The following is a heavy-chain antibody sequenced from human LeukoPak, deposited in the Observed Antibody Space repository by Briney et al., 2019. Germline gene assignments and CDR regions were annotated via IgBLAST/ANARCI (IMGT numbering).Heavy chain of an antibody. J-gene: IGHJ4*02. CDR2: ITGSGGST. CDR3: AKGRAAVVGTYDC. D-gene: IGHD6-19*01. Sequence: GGSLRLSCAASGFTFSSYAMNWVRQAPGKGLEWASAITGSGGSTFYADSLKGRFTISRDNSKNTLYLQMNSLRAEDTAVYYCAKGRAAVVGTYDCWGQGTLVTVSS. V-gene: IGHV3-23*01. CDR1: GFTFSSYA.